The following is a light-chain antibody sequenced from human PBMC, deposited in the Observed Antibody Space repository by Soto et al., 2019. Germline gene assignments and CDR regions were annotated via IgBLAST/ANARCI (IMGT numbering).Light chain of an antibody. Sequence: QSALTQPPSASGSPGQSVTISCTGTSGDVGGYNYVSWYQQHPGKAPKLMIFEVSERPSGVPDRFSASKSGNTASLTVSGLQAEDEADYYCSSYAGSNNYVFGTGTNVTV. CDR3: SSYAGSNNYV. CDR1: SGDVGGYNY. J-gene: IGLJ1*01. CDR2: EVS. V-gene: IGLV2-8*01.